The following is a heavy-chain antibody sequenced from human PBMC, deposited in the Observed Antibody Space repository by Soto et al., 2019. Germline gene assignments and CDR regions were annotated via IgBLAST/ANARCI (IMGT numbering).Heavy chain of an antibody. CDR1: GFTVSSNY. J-gene: IGHJ4*02. Sequence: GGSLRLSCAASGFTVSSNYMSWVRQAPGKGLEWVSVIYSGGSTYYADSVKGRFTISRDNSKNTLYLQMNSLRAEDTAVYYCAREVAAGTRYFDYWGQGTLVTVSS. CDR3: AREVAAGTRYFDY. V-gene: IGHV3-53*01. CDR2: IYSGGST. D-gene: IGHD1-1*01.